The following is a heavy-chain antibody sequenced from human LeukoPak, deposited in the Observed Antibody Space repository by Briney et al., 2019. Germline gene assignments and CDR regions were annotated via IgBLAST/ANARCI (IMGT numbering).Heavy chain of an antibody. D-gene: IGHD3-16*01. Sequence: GGSLRLSCAASGFTFSSYSMNWVRQAPGKGLEWVSSISSSSSYIYYADSVKGRFTISRDNAKNSLYLLMNSLRAEDTAVYYCARDYGPNYFDYWGQGTLVTVSS. J-gene: IGHJ4*02. CDR2: ISSSSSYI. V-gene: IGHV3-21*01. CDR1: GFTFSSYS. CDR3: ARDYGPNYFDY.